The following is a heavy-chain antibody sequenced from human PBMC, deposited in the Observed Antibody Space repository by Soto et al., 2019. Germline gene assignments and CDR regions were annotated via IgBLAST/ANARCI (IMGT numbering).Heavy chain of an antibody. D-gene: IGHD3-22*01. CDR2: IYYSGST. Sequence: QLQLQESGPGLVKPSETLSLTCTVSGGSISSSSYYWGWIRQPPGKGLEWIGSIYYSGSTYYNPSLKSRVTISVDTSKNQFSLKLSSVTAADTAVYYCARQFTMIVEVDGFEIWGQGTMVTVSS. J-gene: IGHJ3*02. V-gene: IGHV4-39*01. CDR3: ARQFTMIVEVDGFEI. CDR1: GGSISSSSYY.